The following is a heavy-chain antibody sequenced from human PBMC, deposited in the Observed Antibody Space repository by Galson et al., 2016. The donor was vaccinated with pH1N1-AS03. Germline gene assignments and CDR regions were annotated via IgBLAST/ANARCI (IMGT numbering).Heavy chain of an antibody. Sequence: SVKVSCKASGYSFSNYAITWVRQAPGQGLEWMGWISAYHGRTKYLRKFKDRLTMTTDTSKRIAYLELRSLTSDDTAVYYCARNDSWECYGSYCLSHSSHYSAMDVWGQGTTVTVSS. CDR3: ARNDSWECYGSYCLSHSSHYSAMDV. CDR2: ISAYHGRT. D-gene: IGHD1-26*01. J-gene: IGHJ6*02. CDR1: GYSFSNYA. V-gene: IGHV1-18*01.